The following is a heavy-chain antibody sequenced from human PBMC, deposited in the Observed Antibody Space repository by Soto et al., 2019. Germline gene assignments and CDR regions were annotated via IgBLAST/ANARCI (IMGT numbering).Heavy chain of an antibody. CDR3: AKDLTRQLAYWLDP. CDR1: GFSFTGYY. CDR2: INAHSGGT. D-gene: IGHD6-6*01. V-gene: IGHV1-2*02. J-gene: IGHJ5*02. Sequence: ASVKVSCKASGFSFTGYYIHWLRQAPGQGLEWMGWINAHSGGTEYAQKFRGRVTLTRDTSIATAYLALTSLTSDDTALYYCAKDLTRQLAYWLDPWGQGTQVTVSS.